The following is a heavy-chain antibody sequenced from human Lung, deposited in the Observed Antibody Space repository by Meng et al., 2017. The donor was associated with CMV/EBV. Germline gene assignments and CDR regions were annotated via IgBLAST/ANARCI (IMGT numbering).Heavy chain of an antibody. CDR1: GGAFSSEA. V-gene: IGHV1-69*05. CDR3: ASSYYYDSSGYVYFDY. D-gene: IGHD3-22*01. Sequence: SGGAFSSEAISWVRQAPGQGLEWMGGIIPFFGAANYAQKFQGRVTITTDEFTTTAYMELSSLRSEDTAVYYCASSYYYDSSGYVYFDYWGQGTLVTVSS. CDR2: IIPFFGAA. J-gene: IGHJ4*02.